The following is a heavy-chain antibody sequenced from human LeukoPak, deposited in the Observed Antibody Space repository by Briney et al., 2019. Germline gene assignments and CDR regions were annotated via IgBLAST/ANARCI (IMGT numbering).Heavy chain of an antibody. D-gene: IGHD1-20*01. CDR3: TRDPTDSYNSDY. J-gene: IGHJ4*02. CDR2: IYSDGST. CDR1: GFIVSNNY. V-gene: IGHV3-53*01. Sequence: GGSLRLSCVASGFIVSNNYLSWVRQPPGKGLEWVSGIYSDGSTHYADSVKGRFTISRDNSKNTVYLQMNSLRAEDTAVYYCTRDPTDSYNSDYWGQGTLVTVSS.